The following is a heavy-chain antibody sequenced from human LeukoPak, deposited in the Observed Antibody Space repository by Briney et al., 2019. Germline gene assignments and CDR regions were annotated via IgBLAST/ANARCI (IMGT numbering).Heavy chain of an antibody. D-gene: IGHD3-22*01. CDR1: GYTFTSYD. CDR2: MNPNSGNT. J-gene: IGHJ4*02. V-gene: IGHV1-8*01. Sequence: ASLKVSCKASGYTFTSYDINWVRQATGQGLEWRGWMNPNSGNTGYAQKLQGRVTMTRNTSISTAYMELSSLRSEDTAVYYCARGDNYYDSSGYDYWGQGTLVTVSS. CDR3: ARGDNYYDSSGYDY.